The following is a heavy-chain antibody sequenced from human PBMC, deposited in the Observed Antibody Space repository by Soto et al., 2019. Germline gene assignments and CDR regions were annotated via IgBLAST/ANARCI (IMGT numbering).Heavy chain of an antibody. D-gene: IGHD4-17*01. Sequence: ASVKVSCKASCDTFASYGISWVRQAPGQGLEWMGWISAYNGNTNYAQKLQGRVTMTTDTSTSTAYMELRSLRSDDTAVYSCARDVGGVTTRHYWGQGTLVTVSS. CDR2: ISAYNGNT. J-gene: IGHJ4*02. V-gene: IGHV1-18*04. CDR1: CDTFASYG. CDR3: ARDVGGVTTRHY.